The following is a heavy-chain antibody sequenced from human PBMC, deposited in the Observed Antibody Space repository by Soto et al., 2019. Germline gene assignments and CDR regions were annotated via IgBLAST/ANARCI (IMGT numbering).Heavy chain of an antibody. V-gene: IGHV3-23*01. CDR1: GFPFSDYP. CDR3: AKQAPYLMMEKTRSPGVDI. CDR2: IDDRGVDT. Sequence: GGSLRLSCAASGFPFSDYPMSWVRQAPGEGLEWVSTIDDRGVDTYYADSVKGRFIISRDNSKDTLYLQMSSLRANDTAVYHCAKQAPYLMMEKTRSPGVDIWGQGTTVTVSS. D-gene: IGHD3-16*01. J-gene: IGHJ6*02.